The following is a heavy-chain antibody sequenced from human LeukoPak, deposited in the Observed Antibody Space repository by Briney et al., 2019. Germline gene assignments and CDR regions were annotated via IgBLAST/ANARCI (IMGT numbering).Heavy chain of an antibody. D-gene: IGHD6-13*01. Sequence: SETLSLTRTVDGGSISSHYWSWIRQPAGKGLEWIGRIYTSGSTNYNPSLKSRVTMSVDTSKNPFSLKLSSGAAADTAVYYCARLVPSAAGTILLKRGYFDYWGQGTLVTVSS. CDR2: IYTSGST. V-gene: IGHV4-4*07. J-gene: IGHJ4*02. CDR1: GGSISSHY. CDR3: ARLVPSAAGTILLKRGYFDY.